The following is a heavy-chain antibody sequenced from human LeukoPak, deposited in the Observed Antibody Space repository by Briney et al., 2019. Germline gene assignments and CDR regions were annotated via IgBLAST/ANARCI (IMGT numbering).Heavy chain of an antibody. V-gene: IGHV3-13*04. J-gene: IGHJ4*02. Sequence: PGGSLRLSCAASGFAFSSYDMHWVRQATEKVREWVSAIGTSGDTYYPGSVKGRFTISRENAKNSLYLQMNSLRAGDTAVYYCARGYFGSWYYFDCWGQGTLVTVSS. CDR1: GFAFSSYD. D-gene: IGHD6-13*01. CDR2: IGTSGDT. CDR3: ARGYFGSWYYFDC.